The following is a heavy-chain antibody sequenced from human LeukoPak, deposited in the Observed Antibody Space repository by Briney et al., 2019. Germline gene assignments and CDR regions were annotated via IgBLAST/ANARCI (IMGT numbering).Heavy chain of an antibody. V-gene: IGHV3-13*01. CDR2: IGTAGDT. J-gene: IGHJ3*02. CDR1: GFTFSSYD. Sequence: GGSLRLSCAASGFTFSSYDMHWVRQATGKGLEWVSGIGTAGDTYYPGSVKGRFTISRENAKNSLYFQMNSLRAGDTAVYYCARGSVAGNHAFDIWDQGTVVTVSS. D-gene: IGHD6-19*01. CDR3: ARGSVAGNHAFDI.